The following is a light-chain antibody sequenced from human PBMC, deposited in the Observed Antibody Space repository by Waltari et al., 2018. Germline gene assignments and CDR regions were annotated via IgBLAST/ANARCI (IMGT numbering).Light chain of an antibody. J-gene: IGKJ3*01. CDR1: QSVSSNY. CDR2: GAS. CDR3: HQYGSSPLLIT. Sequence: EIVLTQSPGTLSLSPGERATLSCRASQSVSSNYLAWYQQKPGQAPRLLIYGASSRATGIPDRFSGSGSVTDFTLTISRLEPEDFAVYYCHQYGSSPLLITFGPGTKVDIK. V-gene: IGKV3-20*01.